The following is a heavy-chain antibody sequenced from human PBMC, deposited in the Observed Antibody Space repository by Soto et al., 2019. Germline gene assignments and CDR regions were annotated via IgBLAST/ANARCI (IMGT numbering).Heavy chain of an antibody. J-gene: IGHJ5*02. CDR3: ATVATHSYNWVDP. CDR2: INADGTTT. CDR1: GFTFSTYW. V-gene: IGHV3-74*01. Sequence: EVHLVESGGGLVQPGGSLRLSCAASGFTFSTYWMHWVRQAPGKGLVWVSRINADGTTTTYADSVKGRFTISRDNAKNTLYLQMNSLRAEDTAVYFCATVATHSYNWVDPWGQGTLDTISS. D-gene: IGHD3-3*02.